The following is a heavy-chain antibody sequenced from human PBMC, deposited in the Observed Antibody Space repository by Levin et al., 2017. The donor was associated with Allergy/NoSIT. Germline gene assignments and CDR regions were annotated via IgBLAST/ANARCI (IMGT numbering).Heavy chain of an antibody. CDR3: ARKSHCSSTSCYFDY. J-gene: IGHJ4*02. CDR1: CSSFTSYW. CDR2: IYPGDSDT. Sequence: GASLPLSFPFSCSSFTSYWIGWVRQMPGKGLEWMGIIYPGDSDTRYSPSFQGQVTISADKSISTAYLQWSSLKASDTAMYYCARKSHCSSTSCYFDYWGQGTLVTVSS. V-gene: IGHV5-51*01. D-gene: IGHD2-2*01.